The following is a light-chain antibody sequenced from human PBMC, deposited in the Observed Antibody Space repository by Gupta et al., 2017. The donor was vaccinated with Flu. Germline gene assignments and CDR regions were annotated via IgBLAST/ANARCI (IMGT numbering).Light chain of an antibody. Sequence: QSALTLPRPLSGSPGQPVAISCTGTSSDVGAYDYVSWNQQHPGQDPKLIIYDVKKRPPGVPDRFAGSKAGNTASLAISGRQPEDEADDHCNTYGAYKVFGGGTRLTVL. CDR2: DVK. CDR1: SSDVGAYDY. J-gene: IGLJ2*01. CDR3: NTYGAYKV. V-gene: IGLV2-11*01.